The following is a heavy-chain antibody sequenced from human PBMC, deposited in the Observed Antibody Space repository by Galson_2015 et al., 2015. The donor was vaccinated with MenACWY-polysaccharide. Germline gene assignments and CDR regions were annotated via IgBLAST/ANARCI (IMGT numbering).Heavy chain of an antibody. CDR1: GFTFSNYA. D-gene: IGHD1-20*01. CDR2: ISGSSSPI. J-gene: IGHJ4*02. Sequence: SLRLSCAASGFTFSNYAMSWVRQAPGKGLEWVSYISGSSSPIYYADSAKGRFTISRDNAKNSLYLQMNSLRDEDTAVYYCARGPNWNFDYWGRGTLVTVSS. V-gene: IGHV3-48*02. CDR3: ARGPNWNFDY.